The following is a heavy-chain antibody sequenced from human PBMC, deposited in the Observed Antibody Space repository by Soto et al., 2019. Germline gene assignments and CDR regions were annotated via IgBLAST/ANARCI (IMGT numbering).Heavy chain of an antibody. V-gene: IGHV5-51*01. CDR1: GYSFTIYW. CDR2: IYPGDSDT. Sequence: GESLKISCKGSGYSFTIYWIGWVRQMPGKGLEWMGDIYPGDSDTRYSPSFQGQVTISADKSISTAYQQWSSLKASDTAMYYCARHGPRVYYDNSDYYYYGMDVWGQGTTVTVSS. D-gene: IGHD3-22*01. CDR3: ARHGPRVYYDNSDYYYYGMDV. J-gene: IGHJ6*02.